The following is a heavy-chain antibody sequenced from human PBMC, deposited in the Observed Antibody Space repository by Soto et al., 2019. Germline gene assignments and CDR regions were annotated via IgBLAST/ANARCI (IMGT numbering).Heavy chain of an antibody. CDR1: GGSISSYY. CDR2: IYYSGST. J-gene: IGHJ5*02. V-gene: IGHV4-59*01. CDR3: AREGTGYYDILTGGNWFDP. D-gene: IGHD3-9*01. Sequence: QVQLQESGPGLVKPSETLSLTCTVSGGSISSYYWSWIRQPPGKGLEWIGYIYYSGSTNYNPSLKSRVTISVDTSKTQFSLKLSSVTAADTAVYYCAREGTGYYDILTGGNWFDPWGQGTLVTVSS.